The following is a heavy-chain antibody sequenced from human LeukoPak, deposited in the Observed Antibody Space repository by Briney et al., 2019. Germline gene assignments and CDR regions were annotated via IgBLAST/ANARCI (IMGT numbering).Heavy chain of an antibody. CDR3: ARGELSYGGNPAY. D-gene: IGHD4-23*01. CDR2: MNTNNGNA. Sequence: ASVKVSCKASGYTFTNYDINWVRQATGQGLEWMGWMNTNNGNAGYAQKFQGRVTMTRSTSISTAYMELSSLRSEDTAVYYCARGELSYGGNPAYWGQGTLVTVSS. J-gene: IGHJ4*02. V-gene: IGHV1-8*01. CDR1: GYTFTNYD.